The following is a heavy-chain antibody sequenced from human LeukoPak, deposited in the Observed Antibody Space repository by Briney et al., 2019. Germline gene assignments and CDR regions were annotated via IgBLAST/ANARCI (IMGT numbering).Heavy chain of an antibody. Sequence: SETLSLTCAVSGGSISSGGYSWSWIRQPPGKGLEWIGYIYHSGSTYYNPSLKSRVTISVDRSKNQFSLKLSSVTAADTAVYYCARVAISRNDAIDIWGQGTMVTVSS. J-gene: IGHJ3*02. V-gene: IGHV4-30-2*01. CDR2: IYHSGST. CDR3: ARVAISRNDAIDI. CDR1: GGSISSGGYS. D-gene: IGHD1-14*01.